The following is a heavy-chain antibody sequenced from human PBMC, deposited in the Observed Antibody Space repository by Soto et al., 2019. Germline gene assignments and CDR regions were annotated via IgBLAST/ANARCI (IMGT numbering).Heavy chain of an antibody. V-gene: IGHV4-31*03. D-gene: IGHD4-17*01. J-gene: IGHJ4*02. CDR1: CGYISIRGYY. CDR2: ISYSEST. CDR3: AGGNDYAKIGY. Sequence: PSETLSLTFTVSCGYISIRGYYCSWIRQFPGKGLEWIGYISYSESTDYNPSLKSRVTISADTSKNQFSLKLSSVTAADTAVYYCAGGNDYAKIGYWGQGAQVTVYS.